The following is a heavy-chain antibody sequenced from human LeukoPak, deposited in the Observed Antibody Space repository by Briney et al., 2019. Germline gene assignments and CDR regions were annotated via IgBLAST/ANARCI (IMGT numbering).Heavy chain of an antibody. CDR2: INHSGST. Sequence: PSETLSLTCAVYGRSFSGYYWSWIRQPPGKGLEWIGEINHSGSTNYNPSLKSRVTISVDTSKNQFSLKLSSVTAADTAVYYCARLAAAATYYFDYWGQGTLVTVSS. V-gene: IGHV4-34*01. CDR3: ARLAAAATYYFDY. D-gene: IGHD6-13*01. J-gene: IGHJ4*02. CDR1: GRSFSGYY.